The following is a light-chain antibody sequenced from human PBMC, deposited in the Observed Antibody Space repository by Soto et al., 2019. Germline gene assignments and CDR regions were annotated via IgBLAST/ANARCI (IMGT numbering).Light chain of an antibody. Sequence: QSALAQPASVSGSPGQSITISCTGSSSDIDSFNYVSWYQQYPGKAPKLLIYQVTSRASGVSHRFSGSKFGDTASLTISGLQPEDEAEYYCNSYSSSTFYVFGTGTKLTVL. CDR3: NSYSSSTFYV. V-gene: IGLV2-14*01. CDR1: SSDIDSFNY. J-gene: IGLJ1*01. CDR2: QVT.